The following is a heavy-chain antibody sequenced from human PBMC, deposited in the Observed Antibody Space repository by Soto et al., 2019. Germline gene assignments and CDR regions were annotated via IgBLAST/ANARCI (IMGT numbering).Heavy chain of an antibody. CDR1: GFTFSSYG. CDR2: IWYDGSNK. CDR3: ARAPPHAIFGVGYYYYYMDV. Sequence: QVQLVESGGGVVQPGRSLRLSCAASGFTFSSYGMHWVRQAPGKGLEWVAVIWYDGSNKYYADSVKGRFTISRDNSKNPLYLQMNSLRAEDTAVYYCARAPPHAIFGVGYYYYYMDVWGKGTTVTVSS. V-gene: IGHV3-33*01. D-gene: IGHD3-3*01. J-gene: IGHJ6*03.